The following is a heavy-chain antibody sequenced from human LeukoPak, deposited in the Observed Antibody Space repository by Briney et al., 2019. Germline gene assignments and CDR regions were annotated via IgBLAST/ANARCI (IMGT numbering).Heavy chain of an antibody. J-gene: IGHJ4*02. Sequence: GGSLRLSCAASGFTFSSYWMSWVRQAPGKGLEWVANIKQDGSEKYYVDSVKGRFTISRDNAKNSLYLQMNSLRAEDTAVYYCARESPYYDFWSGYSSWYFDYWGQGTLVTVSS. CDR3: ARESPYYDFWSGYSSWYFDY. V-gene: IGHV3-7*01. CDR2: IKQDGSEK. CDR1: GFTFSSYW. D-gene: IGHD3-3*01.